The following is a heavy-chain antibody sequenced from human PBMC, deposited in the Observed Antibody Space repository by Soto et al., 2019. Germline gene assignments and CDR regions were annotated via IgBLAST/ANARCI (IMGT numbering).Heavy chain of an antibody. CDR2: ISAYNGNT. J-gene: IGHJ4*02. D-gene: IGHD6-19*01. CDR1: GYTFTSYG. Sequence: QVQLVQSGAEVKKPGASVKVSCKASGYTFTSYGISWVRQAPGQGLEWMGWISAYNGNTNYAQKFQGRVTLTTDKSTSTDYMEVRSLRSDDTDVYYCARDLAVGLVDYWGQGTLVTVSS. CDR3: ARDLAVGLVDY. V-gene: IGHV1-18*01.